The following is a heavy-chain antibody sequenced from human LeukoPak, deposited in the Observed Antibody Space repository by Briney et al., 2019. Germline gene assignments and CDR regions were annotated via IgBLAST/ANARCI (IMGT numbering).Heavy chain of an antibody. Sequence: ASVKVSCKASGYTFTSYGISWVRQAPGQGLEWMGWISAYNGNTNYAQKLQGRVTMTTDTSTSTAYMELRSLRSDDTAVYYCARDLGVVITLASAFDIWGQGTMVTVSS. CDR3: ARDLGVVITLASAFDI. J-gene: IGHJ3*02. D-gene: IGHD3-3*01. CDR2: ISAYNGNT. V-gene: IGHV1-18*01. CDR1: GYTFTSYG.